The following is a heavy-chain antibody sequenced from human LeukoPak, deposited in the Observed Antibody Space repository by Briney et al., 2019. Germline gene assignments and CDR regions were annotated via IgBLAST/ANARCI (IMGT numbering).Heavy chain of an antibody. J-gene: IGHJ4*02. CDR1: GGSFSGYC. Sequence: SETLSLTCAVHGGSFSGYCWSWIRQPPGKGLEWIGEINRSGGANYNPSLKSRVTISVDTSKNQFSLKMSSVTAADTAVYYCARGDTYCGGDCYAPNYWAKETLVTVSS. CDR2: INRSGGA. D-gene: IGHD2-21*02. V-gene: IGHV4-34*01. CDR3: ARGDTYCGGDCYAPNY.